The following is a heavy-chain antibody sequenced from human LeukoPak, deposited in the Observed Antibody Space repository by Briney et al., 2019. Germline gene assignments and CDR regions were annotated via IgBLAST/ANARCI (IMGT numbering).Heavy chain of an antibody. V-gene: IGHV4-38-2*01. CDR2: IYYSGST. CDR3: ARSGECSGGSCIRDFDY. CDR1: GYSISSGYY. Sequence: LETLSLTCAVSGYSISSGYYWGWIRQPPGKGLEWIGSIYYSGSTYYNPSLKSRVTISVDTSKNQFSLKLSSVTAADTAVYYCARSGECSGGSCIRDFDYWGQGTLVTVSS. J-gene: IGHJ4*02. D-gene: IGHD2-15*01.